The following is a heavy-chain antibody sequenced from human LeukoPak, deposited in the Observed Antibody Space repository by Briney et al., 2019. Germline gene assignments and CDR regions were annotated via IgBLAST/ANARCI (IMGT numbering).Heavy chain of an antibody. V-gene: IGHV1-2*02. Sequence: GASVMGSCKASGYTFTGYYMHWVRQAPGQGLEWLGWINPNSGSTNYAQKFQGRITMTRDTSITTAYMELSSLTSDDTAVYYCARLDITIIPYWGQGTLVTVSS. CDR2: INPNSGST. D-gene: IGHD3-22*01. CDR1: GYTFTGYY. J-gene: IGHJ4*02. CDR3: ARLDITIIPY.